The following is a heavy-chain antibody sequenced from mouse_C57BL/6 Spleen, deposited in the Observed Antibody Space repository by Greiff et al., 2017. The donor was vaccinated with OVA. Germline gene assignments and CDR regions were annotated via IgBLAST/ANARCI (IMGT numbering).Heavy chain of an antibody. CDR2: ISYDGSN. CDR3: ARFDYAFDY. V-gene: IGHV3-6*01. Sequence: EVQLVESGPGLVKPSQSLSLSCSVTGYSITSGYYRNWIRQFPGNKLEWLGYISYDGSNNYNPSLKNRIAITRDTSKNQFFLKLNSVTTEDTATYYCARFDYAFDYWGQGTTLTVSS. CDR1: GYSITSGYY. J-gene: IGHJ2*01. D-gene: IGHD2-13*01.